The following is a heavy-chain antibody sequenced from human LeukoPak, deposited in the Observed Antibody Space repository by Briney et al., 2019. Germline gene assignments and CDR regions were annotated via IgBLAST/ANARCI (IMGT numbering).Heavy chain of an antibody. J-gene: IGHJ4*02. D-gene: IGHD5-24*01. V-gene: IGHV4-34*01. Sequence: PSETLSLTCAVYGGSFSGYYWTWIRQPPGKGLEWIGEIHYSGRINYNPSLKSRVTIPADTSNNHFSLKVNSVAAADTAVYYCSRGTDAYKCGNSWGQGTLVTVSS. CDR1: GGSFSGYY. CDR3: SRGTDAYKCGNS. CDR2: IHYSGRI.